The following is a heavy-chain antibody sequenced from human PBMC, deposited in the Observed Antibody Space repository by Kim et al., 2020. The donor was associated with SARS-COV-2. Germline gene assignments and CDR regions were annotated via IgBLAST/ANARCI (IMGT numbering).Heavy chain of an antibody. Sequence: YNPSLKSRVTISVDTSKNQFSLKLSSVTAADTAVYYCARVTGTTPGRVDVWGQGTTVTVSS. V-gene: IGHV4-59*01. CDR3: ARVTGTTPGRVDV. D-gene: IGHD1-7*01. J-gene: IGHJ6*02.